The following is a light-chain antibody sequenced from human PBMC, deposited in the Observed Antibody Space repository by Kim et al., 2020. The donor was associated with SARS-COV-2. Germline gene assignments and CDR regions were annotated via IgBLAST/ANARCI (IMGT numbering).Light chain of an antibody. CDR2: DAS. V-gene: IGKV1-5*02. J-gene: IGKJ2*01. Sequence: ASVVDRFTIICPASQNLDTWLACYQPKTGKATKLLIYDASILESGVPSRFSGGGSETEFTLTITSLQPDDFATYYCQQYQTYSSPFGQGTKLEI. CDR3: QQYQTYSSP. CDR1: QNLDTW.